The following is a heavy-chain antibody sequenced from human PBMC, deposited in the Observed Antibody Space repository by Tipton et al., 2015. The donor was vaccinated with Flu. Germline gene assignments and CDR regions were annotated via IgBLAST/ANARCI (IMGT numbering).Heavy chain of an antibody. J-gene: IGHJ3*02. V-gene: IGHV1-2*02. CDR1: GYTFTGYY. CDR3: ARVLLGGYQLPLGVDAFDI. Sequence: QVQLVQSGAEVKKPGASVKVSCKASGYTFTGYYTHWVRQAPGQGLEWMGWINPNSGGTNYAQKFQGRVTMTRDTSISTAYMELSRLRSDDTAVYYCARVLLGGYQLPLGVDAFDIWGQGTMVTVSS. CDR2: INPNSGGT. D-gene: IGHD2-2*01.